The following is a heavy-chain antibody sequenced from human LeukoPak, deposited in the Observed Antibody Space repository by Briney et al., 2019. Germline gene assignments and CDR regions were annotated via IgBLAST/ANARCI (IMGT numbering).Heavy chain of an antibody. CDR3: ATGYASGWTSDFDY. CDR1: GHSIIDSFY. CDR2: VYYDGRT. D-gene: IGHD6-19*01. J-gene: IGHJ4*02. Sequence: PSETLSLTCTVSGHSIIDSFYWGWIRQPPGKGLEWIGTVYYDGRTYYNPSVKSRATLSKDTSDNRFSLDLRSVTASDTAVYYCATGYASGWTSDFDYWGQGILVTVSP. V-gene: IGHV4-38-2*02.